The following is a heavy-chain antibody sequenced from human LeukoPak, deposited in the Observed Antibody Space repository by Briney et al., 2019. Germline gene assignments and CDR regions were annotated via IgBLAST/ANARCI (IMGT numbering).Heavy chain of an antibody. Sequence: ASVKVSCKASGYTFSNYGISWVRQAPGQGLEWMGRISSYNDNTNYAQKLQGRVTMTTDTSTSTAYMELRSLRSDDTAVYYCARAIIGYYGSGSYYWDYFDYWGQGTLVTVSS. CDR2: ISSYNDNT. CDR3: ARAIIGYYGSGSYYWDYFDY. V-gene: IGHV1-18*01. D-gene: IGHD3-10*01. J-gene: IGHJ4*02. CDR1: GYTFSNYG.